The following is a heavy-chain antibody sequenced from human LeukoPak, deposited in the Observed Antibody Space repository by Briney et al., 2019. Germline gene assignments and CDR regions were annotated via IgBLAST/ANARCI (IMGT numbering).Heavy chain of an antibody. CDR2: ISYDGSNK. Sequence: GGPLRLSCAASGFTFNSYAMHWVRQAPGKGLEWVAVISYDGSNKYYADSVRGRFTISRDNSKNTLYLQMNSLRAEDTAVYYCARDMEAVAGLSAFDYWGQGTLVTVSS. CDR3: ARDMEAVAGLSAFDY. CDR1: GFTFNSYA. D-gene: IGHD6-19*01. V-gene: IGHV3-30-3*01. J-gene: IGHJ4*02.